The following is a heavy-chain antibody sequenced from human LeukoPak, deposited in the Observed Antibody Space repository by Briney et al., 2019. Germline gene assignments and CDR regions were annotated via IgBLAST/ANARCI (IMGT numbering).Heavy chain of an antibody. V-gene: IGHV5-51*01. CDR3: AKLGCSTASCNEDNWFDP. Sequence: GVSLNISGKGSGYSFSTSWIGWERQMTGRGLEWMGIIYPGDSDTRYSPSFQGQVTISADKSISTAYLQWSSLKASDTAMYYCAKLGCSTASCNEDNWFDPWGQGTLVTVSS. CDR1: GYSFSTSW. D-gene: IGHD2-2*01. CDR2: IYPGDSDT. J-gene: IGHJ5*02.